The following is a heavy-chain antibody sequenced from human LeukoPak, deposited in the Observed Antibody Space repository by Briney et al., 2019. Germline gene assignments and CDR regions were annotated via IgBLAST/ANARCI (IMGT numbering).Heavy chain of an antibody. Sequence: ETLSLTCTVSGGSISSYYWSWIRQPPGKGLEWVANIKQDGSEKYYVDSVKGRFTISRDNAKNSLYLQMNSLRAEDTAVYYCARDREQQLTRDAFDIWGQGTMVTVSS. CDR2: IKQDGSEK. V-gene: IGHV3-7*01. D-gene: IGHD6-13*01. CDR3: ARDREQQLTRDAFDI. CDR1: GGSISSYY. J-gene: IGHJ3*02.